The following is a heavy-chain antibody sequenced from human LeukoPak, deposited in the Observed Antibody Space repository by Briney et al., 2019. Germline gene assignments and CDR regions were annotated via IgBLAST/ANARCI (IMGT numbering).Heavy chain of an antibody. V-gene: IGHV1-46*01. CDR3: ARDGGVVGLTSKKYFDY. CDR2: TNPSIAST. D-gene: IGHD1-26*01. Sequence: ASVKVSCKAFGYTFTSYYIHWVRQAPGQGLEWMGITNPSIASTNYAQKFQGRVTMTRDTSTSTVYMELTSLRSEDTAVYYCARDGGVVGLTSKKYFDYWGQGTLVTVSS. CDR1: GYTFTSYY. J-gene: IGHJ4*02.